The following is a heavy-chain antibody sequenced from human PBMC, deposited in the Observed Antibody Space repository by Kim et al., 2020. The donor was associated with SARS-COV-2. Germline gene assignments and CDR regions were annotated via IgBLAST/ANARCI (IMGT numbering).Heavy chain of an antibody. Sequence: SETLSLTCAVYGGSFSGYYWSWIRQPPGKGLEWIGEINHSGSTNYNPSLKSRVTISVDTSKNQFSLKLSSVTAADTAVYYCARKDSNDRGGRSYGMDVWGQGTXVTVSS. CDR1: GGSFSGYY. V-gene: IGHV4-34*01. CDR2: INHSGST. CDR3: ARKDSNDRGGRSYGMDV. J-gene: IGHJ6*02.